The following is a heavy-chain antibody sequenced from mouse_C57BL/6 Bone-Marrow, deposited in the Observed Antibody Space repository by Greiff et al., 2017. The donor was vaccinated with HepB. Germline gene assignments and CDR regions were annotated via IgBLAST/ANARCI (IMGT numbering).Heavy chain of an antibody. CDR1: GFNIKDDY. V-gene: IGHV14-4*01. D-gene: IGHD2-5*01. J-gene: IGHJ2*01. CDR2: IDPENGDT. CDR3: TTFDSNFDY. Sequence: EVKLQESGAELVRPGASVKLSCTASGFNIKDDYMHWVKQRPEQGLEWIGWIDPENGDTEYASKFQGKATITADTSSNTAYLQLSSLTSEDTAVYYCTTFDSNFDYWGQGTTLTVSS.